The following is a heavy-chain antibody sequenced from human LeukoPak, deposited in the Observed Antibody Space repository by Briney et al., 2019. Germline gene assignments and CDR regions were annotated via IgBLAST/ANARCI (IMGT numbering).Heavy chain of an antibody. V-gene: IGHV3-21*01. J-gene: IGHJ3*02. CDR3: ARAAARHDAFDI. Sequence: GGFLRLSCAASGFTSSSYSMNWVRQAPGKGLEWVSSISSSSSYIYYADSVKGRFTISRDNAKNSLYLQMNSLRAEDTAVYYCARAAARHDAFDIWGQGTMVTVSS. CDR2: ISSSSSYI. D-gene: IGHD6-13*01. CDR1: GFTSSSYS.